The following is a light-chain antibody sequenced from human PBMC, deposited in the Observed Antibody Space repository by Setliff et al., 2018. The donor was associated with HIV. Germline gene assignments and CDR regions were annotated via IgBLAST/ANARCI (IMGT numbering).Light chain of an antibody. CDR1: SSDVGGYNY. V-gene: IGLV2-14*01. J-gene: IGLJ1*01. Sequence: QSALAQPASVSGSPGQSITISCTGTSSDVGGYNYVSWYQQHPGNAPKLMIFEVSNRPSGVSNRFSGSKSGNTASLTISGLQAEDEADYYCSSYTSSSLYVFGTGTQLTVL. CDR3: SSYTSSSLYV. CDR2: EVS.